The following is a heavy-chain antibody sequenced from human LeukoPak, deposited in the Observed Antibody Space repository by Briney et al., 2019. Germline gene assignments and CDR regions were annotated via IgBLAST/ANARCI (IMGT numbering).Heavy chain of an antibody. Sequence: GGSLRLSCAASGFTVSSNYMSWVRQAPGKGLEWVASINPDGNKKYSADSVKGRFTISRDNAENSLYLQMNSLRVEDTAFYYCARDLAYSRLDYWGQGMLVTVSS. CDR3: ARDLAYSRLDY. V-gene: IGHV3-7*01. CDR1: GFTVSSNY. D-gene: IGHD5-18*01. CDR2: INPDGNKK. J-gene: IGHJ4*02.